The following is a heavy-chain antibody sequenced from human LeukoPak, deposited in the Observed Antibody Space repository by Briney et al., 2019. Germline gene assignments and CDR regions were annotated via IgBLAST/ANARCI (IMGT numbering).Heavy chain of an antibody. CDR2: IYYSGST. V-gene: IGHV4-39*01. CDR3: ARHSGRLGPFDY. Sequence: SDTLSLTCTVSGGPISSTSYYWGWIRQPPGKGLEWIGSIYYSGSTDYNPSLKSRVTISVDTSKNRFSLNLSSVTAADTAVYYCARHSGRLGPFDYWGQGTLVTVSS. D-gene: IGHD5-12*01. CDR1: GGPISSTSYY. J-gene: IGHJ4*02.